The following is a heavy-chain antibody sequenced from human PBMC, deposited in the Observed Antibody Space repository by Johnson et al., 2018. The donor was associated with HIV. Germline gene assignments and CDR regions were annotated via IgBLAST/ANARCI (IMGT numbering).Heavy chain of an antibody. Sequence: QVQLVESGGGLVKPGGSLGLSCTASVFTFSRNAMHWVRQPPGKGLEWVAVISYDGSNKKYADSVKGRFTISRDNAKNSLYLQMNSLRAEDTAVYYCARAAPNAFDIWGQGTMVTVSS. J-gene: IGHJ3*02. V-gene: IGHV3-30*04. CDR2: ISYDGSNK. CDR1: VFTFSRNA. D-gene: IGHD6-6*01. CDR3: ARAAPNAFDI.